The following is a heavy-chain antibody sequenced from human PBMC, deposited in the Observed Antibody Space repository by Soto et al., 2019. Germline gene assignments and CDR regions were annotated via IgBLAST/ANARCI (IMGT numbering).Heavy chain of an antibody. CDR3: ARHGVTFGGVIVPFDY. D-gene: IGHD3-16*02. V-gene: IGHV4-31*03. Sequence: QVQLQESGPGLVKPSQTLSLTCTVSGGSISSGGYYWNWIRQHPGKGLEWIGYIYYSGSTYYNPSLKSRVTISVDTSKNQFSLKLSSVTAADTAVYYCARHGVTFGGVIVPFDYWGQGTLVTVSS. J-gene: IGHJ4*02. CDR1: GGSISSGGYY. CDR2: IYYSGST.